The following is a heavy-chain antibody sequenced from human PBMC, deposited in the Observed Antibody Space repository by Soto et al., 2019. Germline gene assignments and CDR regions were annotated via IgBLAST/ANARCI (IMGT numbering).Heavy chain of an antibody. CDR1: GFTFSSYG. V-gene: IGHV3-33*06. J-gene: IGHJ4*02. CDR3: AKVRAPFWSGYLGAFDY. CDR2: IWYDGSNK. D-gene: IGHD3-3*01. Sequence: PGGSLRLSCAASGFTFSSYGMHWVRQAPGKGLEWVAVIWYDGSNKYYADSVKGRFTISRDNSKNTLYLQMNSLRAEDTAVYYCAKVRAPFWSGYLGAFDYWGQGTLVTVSS.